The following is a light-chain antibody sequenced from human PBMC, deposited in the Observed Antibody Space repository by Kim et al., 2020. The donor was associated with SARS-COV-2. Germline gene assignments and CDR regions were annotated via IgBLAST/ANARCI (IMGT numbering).Light chain of an antibody. V-gene: IGKV1-27*01. J-gene: IGKJ1*01. CDR2: GAS. Sequence: DIQMTQSPSSLSASVGDGVTITCRASQGINRDLAWYQQRPGKVPKLLIYGASTLQSGVPSRFSGGGSGTDFTLTISGLQPEDVATYYCQKYNSAPWTFGQGTKLEIK. CDR1: QGINRD. CDR3: QKYNSAPWT.